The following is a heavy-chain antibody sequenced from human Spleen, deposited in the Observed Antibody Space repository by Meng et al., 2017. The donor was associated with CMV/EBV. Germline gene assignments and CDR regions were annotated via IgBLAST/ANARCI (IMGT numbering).Heavy chain of an antibody. CDR2: IYYSGST. J-gene: IGHJ4*02. V-gene: IGHV4-39*07. CDR1: GGSISISRYY. Sequence: PQVTASGHERVNPPEPLSLTYTVSGGSISISRYYWGWIRQPPGKGLGWIGSIYYSGSTYYNPSLKSRVTISVDTSKNQFSLKLSSVTAADTAVYYCARGQRVLDYWGQGTLVTVSS. CDR3: ARGQRVLDY. D-gene: IGHD2-8*01.